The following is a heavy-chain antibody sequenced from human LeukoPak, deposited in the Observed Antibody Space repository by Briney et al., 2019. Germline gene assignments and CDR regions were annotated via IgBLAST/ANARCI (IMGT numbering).Heavy chain of an antibody. CDR3: ATRPFLGYCSSTSCYSSRNSVDY. J-gene: IGHJ4*02. D-gene: IGHD2-2*01. V-gene: IGHV4-59*01. CDR2: IYYSGST. CDR1: GGSLSSYY. Sequence: SETLSLTCTVSGGSLSSYYWSWIRQPPGKGLEWIGYIYYSGSTYYNPSLKSRVTISVDTSKNQFSLKLSSVTGADTAVYYCATRPFLGYCSSTSCYSSRNSVDYWGQGTLATVSS.